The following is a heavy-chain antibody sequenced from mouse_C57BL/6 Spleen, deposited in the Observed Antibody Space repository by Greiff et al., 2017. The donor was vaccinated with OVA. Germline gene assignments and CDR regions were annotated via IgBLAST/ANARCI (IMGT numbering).Heavy chain of an antibody. Sequence: EVKLMESGGGLVKPGGSLKLSCAASGFTFSSYAMSWVRQTPEQRLEWVATISAGGSYTYYPDNVKGRFTISRDNAKNNLYLQMSHLKSEDTAMYYCARESYDYGGVRFAYWGQGTLVTVSA. J-gene: IGHJ3*01. CDR3: ARESYDYGGVRFAY. CDR1: GFTFSSYA. V-gene: IGHV5-4*01. D-gene: IGHD2-4*01. CDR2: ISAGGSYT.